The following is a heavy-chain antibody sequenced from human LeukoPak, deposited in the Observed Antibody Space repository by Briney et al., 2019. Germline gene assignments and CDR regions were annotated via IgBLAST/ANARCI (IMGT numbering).Heavy chain of an antibody. Sequence: PSETLSLTCPVSGGSISSYYRGWVRQPPGEGLEWIGYIYYSGSTNYNPSLKSRVTISVDTSKNQFSLKLSSVTAADTAVYYCARSQWLRLPNYWGQGTLVTVSS. D-gene: IGHD5-12*01. CDR3: ARSQWLRLPNY. CDR2: IYYSGST. V-gene: IGHV4-59*01. CDR1: GGSISSYY. J-gene: IGHJ4*02.